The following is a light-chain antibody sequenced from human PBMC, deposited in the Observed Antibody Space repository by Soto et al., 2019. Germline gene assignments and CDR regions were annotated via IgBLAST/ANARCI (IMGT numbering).Light chain of an antibody. Sequence: EIVLTQSPATLSSFPGDRVTLSCRASQYINTRLAWYQHRPGQAPRLLIYQTSLRAAGIPARFSASGSGTDFTRTISDVQPEDFALYYCHQRQSWPRTFGQGT. CDR2: QTS. CDR1: QYINTR. CDR3: HQRQSWPRT. V-gene: IGKV3-11*01. J-gene: IGKJ1*01.